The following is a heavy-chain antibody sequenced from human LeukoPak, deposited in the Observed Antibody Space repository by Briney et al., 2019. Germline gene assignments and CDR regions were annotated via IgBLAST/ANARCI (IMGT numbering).Heavy chain of an antibody. Sequence: PGGSLRLSCAASGLIFDDYTMHWVRQAPGKGLEWVAVISYHGSDKYYADSVQGRFTISRDNSNNMLYLQMSSLRYEDTAVYFCAKVYTLMRGTPENWFDPWGQGTLVTVSS. V-gene: IGHV3-30*18. D-gene: IGHD3-9*01. CDR3: AKVYTLMRGTPENWFDP. CDR1: GLIFDDYT. CDR2: ISYHGSDK. J-gene: IGHJ5*02.